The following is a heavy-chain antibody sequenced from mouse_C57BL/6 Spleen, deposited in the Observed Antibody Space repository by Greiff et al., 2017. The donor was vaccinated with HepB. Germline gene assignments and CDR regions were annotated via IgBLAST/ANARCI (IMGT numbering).Heavy chain of an antibody. CDR1: GYTFTSYW. CDR2: IDPSDSYT. J-gene: IGHJ1*03. Sequence: VQLQQSGAELVKPGASVKLSCKASGYTFTSYWMQWVKQRPGQGLEWIGEIDPSDSYTNYNQKFKGKATLTVDTSSSTAYMQLSSLTSEDSAVYYCARLRRGGYFDVWGTGTTVTVSS. V-gene: IGHV1-50*01. CDR3: ARLRRGGYFDV. D-gene: IGHD2-12*01.